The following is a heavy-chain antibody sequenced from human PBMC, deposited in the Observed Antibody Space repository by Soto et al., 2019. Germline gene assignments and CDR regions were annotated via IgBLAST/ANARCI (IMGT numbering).Heavy chain of an antibody. D-gene: IGHD3-3*01. CDR1: GGSIISNYW. V-gene: IGHV4-38-2*01. CDR3: ARTDNVGYYPY. Sequence: SETLSLTCAASGGSIISNYWWAWIRQSPGEGLVWIGSIYHSGTTYYNPSLESRVIISVDTSESRFALRLTSVTAADSAVYYCARTDNVGYYPYCGQGTLVTVSS. CDR2: IYHSGTT. J-gene: IGHJ4*02.